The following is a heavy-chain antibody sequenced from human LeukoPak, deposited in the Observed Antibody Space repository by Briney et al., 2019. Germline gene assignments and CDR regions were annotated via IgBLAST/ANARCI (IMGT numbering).Heavy chain of an antibody. CDR1: GFTFSNYS. Sequence: GGSLRLSCAASGFTFSNYSMNWVRQAPGKGLEWVSYISTRSGTIYYTDSVKGRFTISRDNAKNALYLQMNSLRDEDTAVYYCARDRGGYEFFDYWGQGILVTVFS. D-gene: IGHD5-12*01. CDR3: ARDRGGYEFFDY. J-gene: IGHJ4*02. V-gene: IGHV3-48*02. CDR2: ISTRSGTI.